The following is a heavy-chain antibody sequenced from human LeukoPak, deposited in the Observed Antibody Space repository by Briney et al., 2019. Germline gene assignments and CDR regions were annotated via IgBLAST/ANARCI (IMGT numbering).Heavy chain of an antibody. V-gene: IGHV1-69*13. D-gene: IGHD5-18*01. J-gene: IGHJ6*03. Sequence: GASVKVSCKASGGTFSSYAISWVRQAPGQGLEWMGGIIPIFGTANYAQKFQGRVTITADESTSTAYMELSSLRSEDTAVYYCASHFGYSYGYYYYDYMDVWGKGTTVTISS. CDR2: IIPIFGTA. CDR1: GGTFSSYA. CDR3: ASHFGYSYGYYYYDYMDV.